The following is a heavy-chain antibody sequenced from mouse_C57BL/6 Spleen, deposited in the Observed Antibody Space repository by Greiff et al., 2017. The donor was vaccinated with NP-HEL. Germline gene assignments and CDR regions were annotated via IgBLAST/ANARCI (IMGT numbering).Heavy chain of an antibody. V-gene: IGHV1-50*01. CDR3: ATRGFAY. J-gene: IGHJ3*01. Sequence: QVQLQQPGAELVKPGASVKLSCKASGYTFTSYWMQWVKQRPGQGLEWIGEIDPSDSYTNYNQKFKGKATLTVETSSSTAYMQLSSLTSEDSAVYYCATRGFAYWGQGTLVTVSA. CDR1: GYTFTSYW. CDR2: IDPSDSYT.